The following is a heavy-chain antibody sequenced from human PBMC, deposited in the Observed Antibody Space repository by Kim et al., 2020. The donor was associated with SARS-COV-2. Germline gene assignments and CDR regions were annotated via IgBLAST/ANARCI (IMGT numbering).Heavy chain of an antibody. CDR3: ARRVTGRYYYYYYGMDV. Sequence: SETLSLTCTVSGGSISSSSYYWGWIRQPPGKGLEWIGSIYYSGSTYYNPSLKSRVTISVDTSKNQFSLKLSSVTAADTAVYYCARRVTGRYYYYYYGMDVWGQGTTVTVSS. J-gene: IGHJ6*02. CDR1: GGSISSSSYY. D-gene: IGHD3-10*01. V-gene: IGHV4-39*01. CDR2: IYYSGST.